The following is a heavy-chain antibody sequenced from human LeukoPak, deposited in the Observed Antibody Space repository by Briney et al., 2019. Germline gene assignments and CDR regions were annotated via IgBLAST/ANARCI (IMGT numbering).Heavy chain of an antibody. CDR1: GFTFSSDA. V-gene: IGHV3-23*01. Sequence: PGGSLRLSCAASGFTFSSDAMSWVRQAPGKGLDWVSTISGGGDTTYYSDSVKGRFTISRDNSKNTLFLQMNSLRAEDTAVYYCARATRSGELDYWGQGTLVTVSS. CDR3: ARATRSGELDY. J-gene: IGHJ4*02. CDR2: ISGGGDTT. D-gene: IGHD3-16*01.